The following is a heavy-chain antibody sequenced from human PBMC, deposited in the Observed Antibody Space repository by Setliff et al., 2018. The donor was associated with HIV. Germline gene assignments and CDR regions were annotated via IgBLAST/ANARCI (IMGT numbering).Heavy chain of an antibody. CDR2: IIPIFGTP. J-gene: IGHJ6*03. Sequence: GASVKVPCKASGGTFRGFGISWVVQAPGQGLEWMGQIIPIFGTPRYAQKFQGRVTITADKSTSTAYMELSSLRSEDTAMYYCARDSVARRTLGYYYYMDVWGKGTTVTVSS. D-gene: IGHD6-6*01. CDR1: GGTFRGFG. V-gene: IGHV1-69*06. CDR3: ARDSVARRTLGYYYYMDV.